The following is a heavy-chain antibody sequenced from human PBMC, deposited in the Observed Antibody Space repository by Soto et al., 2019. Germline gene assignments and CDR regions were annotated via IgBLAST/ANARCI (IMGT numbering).Heavy chain of an antibody. CDR1: GGSINTFY. J-gene: IGHJ4*02. V-gene: IGHV4-4*07. D-gene: IGHD5-12*01. CDR3: AREGSYSAYNFAHGIQLWSFDF. Sequence: QVRLQESGPGLLKPSETLSLTCTVSGGSINTFYWSWVRQPAGKGLEWIGRIFSSGSTSFNPSLESRLAMSVYTSKNRFSLSLSSVTAADMAVYYCAREGSYSAYNFAHGIQLWSFDFWGQGALVTVSS. CDR2: IFSSGST.